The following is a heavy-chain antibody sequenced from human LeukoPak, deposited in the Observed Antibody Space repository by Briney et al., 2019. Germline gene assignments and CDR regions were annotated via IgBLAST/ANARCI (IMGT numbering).Heavy chain of an antibody. V-gene: IGHV1-2*02. CDR1: GYTFTGYY. J-gene: IGHJ6*03. CDR3: ARGPDIVVVPGYYYYYYMDV. CDR2: INPNSGGT. D-gene: IGHD2-2*01. Sequence: GASVKVSCKASGYTFTGYYMHWVRQAPGQGLEWMGWINPNSGGTNYAQKFQGRVTMTRNTSISTAYMELSSLRSEDTAVYYCARGPDIVVVPGYYYYYYMDVWGKGTTVTISS.